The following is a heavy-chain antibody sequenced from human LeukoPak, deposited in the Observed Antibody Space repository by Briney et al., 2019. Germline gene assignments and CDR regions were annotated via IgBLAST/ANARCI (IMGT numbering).Heavy chain of an antibody. CDR3: ARSITMIVVGNFDY. Sequence: PGGSLRLSCAASGFTFSSYWMSWVRQAPGKGLEWVANIKQDGSEKYYVDSVKGRFTISRDNAKNSLYLQMNSLRAEDTAAYYCARSITMIVVGNFDYWGQGTLVTVSS. V-gene: IGHV3-7*01. CDR1: GFTFSSYW. CDR2: IKQDGSEK. J-gene: IGHJ4*02. D-gene: IGHD3-22*01.